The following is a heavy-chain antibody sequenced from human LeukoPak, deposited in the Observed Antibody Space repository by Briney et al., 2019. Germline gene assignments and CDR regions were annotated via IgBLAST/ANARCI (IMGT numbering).Heavy chain of an antibody. CDR3: ASTGVWELGHFDY. V-gene: IGHV1-46*01. D-gene: IGHD1-26*01. J-gene: IGHJ4*02. CDR1: GYTFTSYD. CDR2: INPSGGST. Sequence: ASVKVSCKASGYTFTSYDINWVRQAPGQGLEWMGIINPSGGSTSYAQKFQGRVTMTRDTSTSTVYMELSSLRSEDTAVYYCASTGVWELGHFDYWGQGTLVTVSS.